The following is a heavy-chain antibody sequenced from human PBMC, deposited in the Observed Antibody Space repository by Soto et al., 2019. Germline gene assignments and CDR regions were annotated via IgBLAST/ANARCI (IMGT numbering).Heavy chain of an antibody. Sequence: PSDTLSLTCAVSGCSISSYYWIWIRQPPGKGLEWIGYIYYSGSTNYNPSLKSRVTTSVDTSKNQFSLKLSSVTAADTAVYYCARIDTNWFDPWGQGTLVTVSS. V-gene: IGHV4-59*01. CDR3: ARIDTNWFDP. D-gene: IGHD5-18*01. CDR2: IYYSGST. J-gene: IGHJ5*02. CDR1: GCSISSYY.